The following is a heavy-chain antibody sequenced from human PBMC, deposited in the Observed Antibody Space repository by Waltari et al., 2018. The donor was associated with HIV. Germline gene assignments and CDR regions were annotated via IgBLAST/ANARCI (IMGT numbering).Heavy chain of an antibody. V-gene: IGHV1-2*06. CDR2: INPNSGGT. CDR3: ARVTTVTGDSYFYYGVDV. Sequence: QVQLVQSGAEVRKPGASVKVSCKASGYTVTGYYVLWVRQAHGQGLEWMGRINPNSGGTSYAQKFQARVTMTRDTSIGAAYMELSSLRPNDTAVYYCARVTTVTGDSYFYYGVDVWGQGTTVTVSS. J-gene: IGHJ6*02. CDR1: GYTVTGYY. D-gene: IGHD4-17*01.